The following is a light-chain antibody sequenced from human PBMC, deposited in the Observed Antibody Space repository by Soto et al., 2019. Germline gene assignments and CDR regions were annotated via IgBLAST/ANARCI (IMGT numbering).Light chain of an antibody. CDR3: QQLNNYPRT. Sequence: DIQLTQSPSFLSASVGDRVPITCRASQDINSYLAWYQLKPGKAPKLLIYVASTLQSGVPSRFSGSGAGTEFTLTISSLQPEDFATYYCQQLNNYPRTVGQGTKVDIK. J-gene: IGKJ1*01. V-gene: IGKV1-9*01. CDR2: VAS. CDR1: QDINSY.